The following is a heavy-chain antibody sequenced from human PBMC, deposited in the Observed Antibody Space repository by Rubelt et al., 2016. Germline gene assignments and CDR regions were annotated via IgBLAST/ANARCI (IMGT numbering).Heavy chain of an antibody. CDR3: ARAHYYGSSGPTFDY. CDR1: GYTFTAFA. J-gene: IGHJ4*02. D-gene: IGHD3-22*01. V-gene: IGHV1-3*01. Sequence: QVQLVQSGAEVKKPGASVKVSCKASGYTFTAFAMHWVRHAPGQRLEWMGWISADNINTKYSQNFQGRVTITRDTSASTAYLELSSLTSEDTAVYDCARAHYYGSSGPTFDYWGQGTLLTVSS. CDR2: ISADNINT.